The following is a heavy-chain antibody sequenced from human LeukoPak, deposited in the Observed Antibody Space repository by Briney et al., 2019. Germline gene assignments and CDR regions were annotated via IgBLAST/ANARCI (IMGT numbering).Heavy chain of an antibody. CDR2: ISSSSSYI. J-gene: IGHJ4*02. Sequence: GGSLRLSCAASGFTFSSYSMNWVRQAPGKGLEWVSSISSSSSYIYYADSVKGRFTISRDNAKNSLYLQMNSLRAEDTAVYYCARLPGSGLGGAYYFDYWGQGTLVSVSS. D-gene: IGHD1-26*01. CDR1: GFTFSSYS. CDR3: ARLPGSGLGGAYYFDY. V-gene: IGHV3-21*01.